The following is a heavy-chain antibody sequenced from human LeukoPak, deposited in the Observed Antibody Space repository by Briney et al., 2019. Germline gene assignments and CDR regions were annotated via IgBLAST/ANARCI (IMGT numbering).Heavy chain of an antibody. CDR3: ARSYSSGWYVDY. V-gene: IGHV4-59*01. CDR1: GGSISSYY. Sequence: PSETLSLTSTVSGGSISSYYWSWIRQPPGKGLEWIGYIYYTGNTNYNPSLKSRVTISVDTSKSQFSLKLSSVTAADTAVYYCARSYSSGWYVDYWGQGTLVTVSS. J-gene: IGHJ4*02. CDR2: IYYTGNT. D-gene: IGHD6-19*01.